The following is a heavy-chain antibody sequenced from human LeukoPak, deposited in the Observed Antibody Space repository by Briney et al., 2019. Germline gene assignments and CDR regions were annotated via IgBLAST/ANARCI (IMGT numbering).Heavy chain of an antibody. V-gene: IGHV1-18*01. J-gene: IGHJ4*02. CDR3: AREETTVVTPGGYFDY. D-gene: IGHD4-23*01. CDR1: GYTFTSYG. Sequence: ASVKVSCKASGYTFTSYGISWVRQAPGQGLEWMGWLSAYNGNTNYAQKLQGRVTMTTDTSTSTAYMELRSLRSDDTAVYYCAREETTVVTPGGYFDYWGQGTLVTVSS. CDR2: LSAYNGNT.